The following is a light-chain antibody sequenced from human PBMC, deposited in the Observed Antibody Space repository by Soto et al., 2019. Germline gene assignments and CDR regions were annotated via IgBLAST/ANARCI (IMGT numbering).Light chain of an antibody. CDR2: LGS. J-gene: IGKJ2*01. CDR1: QSLLHSNGYIY. V-gene: IGKV2-28*01. Sequence: EIVMTQSPLSLPVTPGEPASITCRSSQSLLHSNGYIYLDWYLQKPGQSPQLLMYLGSNRASGVPDRFSGSGSGTDITMKSSRVEAEDVGVYYCMQALQTPYTFGQGTKLEIQ. CDR3: MQALQTPYT.